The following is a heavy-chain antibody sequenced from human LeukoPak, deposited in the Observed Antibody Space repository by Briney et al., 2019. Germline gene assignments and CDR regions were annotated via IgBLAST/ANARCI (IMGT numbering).Heavy chain of an antibody. Sequence: PSETLSPTCTVSGYSISSGYYWGWIRQPPGKGLEWIGSIYHSGSTYYNPSLKSRVTISVDTSKNQFSLKLSSVTAADTAVYYCAKNSGSYVDPSNHFDYWGQGTLVTVSS. J-gene: IGHJ4*02. CDR3: AKNSGSYVDPSNHFDY. D-gene: IGHD1-26*01. CDR1: GYSISSGYY. CDR2: IYHSGST. V-gene: IGHV4-38-2*02.